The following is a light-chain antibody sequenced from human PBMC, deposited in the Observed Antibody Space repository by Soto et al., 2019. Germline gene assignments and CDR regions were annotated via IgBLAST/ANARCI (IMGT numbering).Light chain of an antibody. V-gene: IGKV1-5*03. J-gene: IGKJ1*01. CDR2: KAS. CDR1: QSISTW. CDR3: QQYSDNWT. Sequence: DIQMPQSPSTLSASVGDRVTITCRASQSISTWLAWYQQKPETAPNLLIYKASTLHSGVPSRISGSGSGTEFTLTISSLQPDDSATYYCQQYSDNWTFGQGTKVEIK.